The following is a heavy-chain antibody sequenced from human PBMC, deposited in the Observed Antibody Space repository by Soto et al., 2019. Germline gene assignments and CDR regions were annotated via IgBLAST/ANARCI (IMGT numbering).Heavy chain of an antibody. CDR1: GFTFRSYW. D-gene: IGHD3-3*01. CDR2: IKRDGSER. CDR3: ASFWSGYSSIDY. V-gene: IGHV3-7*01. Sequence: GGSLRLSCAASGFTFRSYWMSWVRQAPGKGLEWVANIKRDGSERYYVDSVKGRFTISRDNAKNSLYLQMNSLRAEDTAVYYCASFWSGYSSIDYWGQGTLVTVSS. J-gene: IGHJ4*02.